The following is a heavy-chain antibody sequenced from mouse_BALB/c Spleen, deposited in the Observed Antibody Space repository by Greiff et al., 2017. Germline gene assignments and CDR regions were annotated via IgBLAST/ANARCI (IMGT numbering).Heavy chain of an antibody. D-gene: IGHD2-2*01. CDR1: GFSLTSYG. J-gene: IGHJ4*01. V-gene: IGHV2-4-1*01. CDR3: ARNREGYPGAMDY. CDR2: IWSGGST. Sequence: VQVVESGPGLVQPSQSLSITCTVSGFSLTSYGVHWVRQSPGKGLEWLGVIWSGGSTDYNAAFISRLSISKDNSKSQVFFKMNSLQADDTAIYYCARNREGYPGAMDYWGQGTSVTVSS.